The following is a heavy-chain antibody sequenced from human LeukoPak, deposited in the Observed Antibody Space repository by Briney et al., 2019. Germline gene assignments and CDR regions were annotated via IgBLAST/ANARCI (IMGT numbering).Heavy chain of an antibody. CDR2: ISYDGSNK. J-gene: IGHJ4*02. Sequence: GGSLRLSCAASGFTFSSYGMHWVRQAPGKGLEWVAVISYDGSNKYYADSVKGRFTISRDNAKNSLYLQMNSLRAEDTAMYYCARDVEGGTFDYWGQGTLVTVSS. CDR1: GFTFSSYG. CDR3: ARDVEGGTFDY. D-gene: IGHD3-16*01. V-gene: IGHV3-30*03.